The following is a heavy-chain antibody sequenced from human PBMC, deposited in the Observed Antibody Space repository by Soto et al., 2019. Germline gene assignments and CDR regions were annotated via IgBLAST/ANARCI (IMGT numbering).Heavy chain of an antibody. J-gene: IGHJ6*02. Sequence: SETLSLTSTVSGGSITSSYWSWIRRPPGKGLEWIAYIYDTGISGYTPSTSYNPSLKRRVTMSVDTSKSQFSLKLTSVTAADTAVYYCARGEDAFFYYGLDVWGQAITVTVSS. CDR3: ARGEDAFFYYGLDV. CDR2: IYDTGISGYTPST. V-gene: IGHV4-59*01. CDR1: GGSITSSY.